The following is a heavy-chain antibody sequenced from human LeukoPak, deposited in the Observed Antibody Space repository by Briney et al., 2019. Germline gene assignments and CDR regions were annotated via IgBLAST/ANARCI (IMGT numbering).Heavy chain of an antibody. D-gene: IGHD5-18*01. Sequence: GGSLRLSCAASGFTFSSYAMSWVRQAPGKGLEWVAFIRYDGSNKYYADSVKGRFTISRDNSKNTLYLQMNSLRAEDTAVYYCAKGFGYSYGGPFDYWGQGTLVTVSS. CDR2: IRYDGSNK. CDR3: AKGFGYSYGGPFDY. CDR1: GFTFSSYA. J-gene: IGHJ4*02. V-gene: IGHV3-30*02.